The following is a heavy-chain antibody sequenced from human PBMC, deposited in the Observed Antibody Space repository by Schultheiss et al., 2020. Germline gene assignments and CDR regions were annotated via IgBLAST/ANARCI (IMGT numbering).Heavy chain of an antibody. CDR3: AKDLSDFWSGIDY. Sequence: GGSLRLSCAASGFTFSSYGMHWVRQAPGKGLEWVAVLSYDGSNKYYADSVKGRFTISRDNSKNTLYLQMNSLRAEDTAVYYCAKDLSDFWSGIDYWGQGTLVTVSS. J-gene: IGHJ4*02. V-gene: IGHV3-30*18. CDR2: LSYDGSNK. D-gene: IGHD3-3*01. CDR1: GFTFSSYG.